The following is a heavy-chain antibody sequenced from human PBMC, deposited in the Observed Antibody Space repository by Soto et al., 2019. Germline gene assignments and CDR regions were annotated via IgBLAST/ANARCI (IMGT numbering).Heavy chain of an antibody. V-gene: IGHV1-46*01. J-gene: IGHJ4*02. Sequence: QVQLVQSGAEVKKPGASVKVSCKASGYTFTSYYMHWVRQAPGQGLEWMGIINPSGGSTNYAQKFQGRVTMTMDTSTSTVYMELRSLRSEDTAVYYCAISDGYYPYWGQGTLVTVSS. CDR2: INPSGGST. CDR1: GYTFTSYY. CDR3: AISDGYYPY. D-gene: IGHD3-3*01.